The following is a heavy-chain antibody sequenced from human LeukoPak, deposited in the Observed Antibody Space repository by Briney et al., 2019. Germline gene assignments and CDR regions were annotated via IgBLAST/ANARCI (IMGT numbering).Heavy chain of an antibody. V-gene: IGHV1-46*03. CDR2: INPSGGTT. J-gene: IGHJ3*02. CDR3: ARGVGVTIFGVGGQAFDI. D-gene: IGHD3-3*01. CDR1: GYTFTSNY. Sequence: GASVKVSCKASGYTFTSNYMYWVRQAPGQGLEWMGIINPSGGTTRYAQKFQGRVSMTRDTSTRTLYMELSSLRSEDKAVYYCARGVGVTIFGVGGQAFDIWGQGTMVTVSS.